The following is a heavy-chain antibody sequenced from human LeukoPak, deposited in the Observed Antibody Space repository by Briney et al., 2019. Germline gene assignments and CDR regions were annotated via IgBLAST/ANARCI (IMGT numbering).Heavy chain of an antibody. V-gene: IGHV3-53*01. J-gene: IGHJ4*02. CDR1: GFTVSSNY. D-gene: IGHD2-2*01. CDR3: ARIAVPGFDY. CDR2: IYSGGST. Sequence: PGGSLRLSCAASGFTVSSNYMSWVRQAPGKGLEWVSVIYSGGSTYYADSVKGRFTISRDNAKNSLYLQMNSLRAEDTAVYYCARIAVPGFDYWGQGTLVTVSS.